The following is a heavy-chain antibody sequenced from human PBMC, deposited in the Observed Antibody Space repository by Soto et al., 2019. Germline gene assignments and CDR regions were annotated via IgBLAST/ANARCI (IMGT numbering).Heavy chain of an antibody. CDR2: IRNKANRYTT. J-gene: IGHJ4*02. CDR3: TRDNPRAPGTLDY. V-gene: IGHV3-72*01. CDR1: GFSFSDHY. Sequence: EMQLVESGGGLVRPGGSLRLSCEASGFSFSDHYMDWVRQAPGKGLEWVGRIRNKANRYTTEYAASVKGRFTISRDDSKNSLYLQMNSLVTDDTAVYFCTRDNPRAPGTLDYWGQGTLVSVSS. D-gene: IGHD6-13*01.